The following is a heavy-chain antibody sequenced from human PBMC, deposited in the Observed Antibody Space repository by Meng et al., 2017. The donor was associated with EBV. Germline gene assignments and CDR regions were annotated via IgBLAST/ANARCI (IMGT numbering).Heavy chain of an antibody. V-gene: IGHV4-39*01. Sequence: QLQLRESGPGQVKPSXXXXRTXXCXXDSISSFYYWGWIRQPPGRGLEWNGSVHYTGSTYYSPSLKSRVTVSVDTSKNQFSLRLTSVTAADTAVYYCARPFPSWQSPRLDPFGAWGQGTLVTVSS. J-gene: IGHJ5*02. CDR2: VHYTGST. CDR1: XDSISSFYY. CDR3: ARPFPSWQSPRLDPFGA. D-gene: IGHD6-19*01.